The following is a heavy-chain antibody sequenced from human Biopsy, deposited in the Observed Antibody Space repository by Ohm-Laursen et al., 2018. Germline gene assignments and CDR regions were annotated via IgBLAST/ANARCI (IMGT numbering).Heavy chain of an antibody. J-gene: IGHJ4*02. CDR1: GYSMSTYY. CDR2: IYYSGST. V-gene: IGHV4-59*01. D-gene: IGHD6-19*01. CDR3: ARDRGSGWTDY. Sequence: SETLSLTCSVSGYSMSTYYWSWIRQSPGKGLEWIGHIYYSGSTNYNPSLQSRVVMSVDTSKNQFFLRLNSVTAADTATYYCARDRGSGWTDYWGQGTLVTVSS.